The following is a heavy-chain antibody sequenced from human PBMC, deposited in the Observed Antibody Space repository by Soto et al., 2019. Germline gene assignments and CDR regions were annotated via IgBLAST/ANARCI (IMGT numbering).Heavy chain of an antibody. J-gene: IGHJ5*02. V-gene: IGHV4-39*01. CDR1: GGSISSSSYY. CDR3: ASTIFPPSNWFDP. Sequence: PSETLSLTCTVSGGSISSSSYYWGWIRQPPGKGLGWIGNIYYSGSTYYNPSLKSRVTISIDTSKNQFSLKLNSATAADTAVYYCASTIFPPSNWFDPWGQGTLVTVSS. D-gene: IGHD3-9*01. CDR2: IYYSGST.